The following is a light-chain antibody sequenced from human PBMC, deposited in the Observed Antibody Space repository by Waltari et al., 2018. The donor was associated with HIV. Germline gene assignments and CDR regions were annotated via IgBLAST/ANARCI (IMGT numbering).Light chain of an antibody. J-gene: IGKJ1*01. CDR2: WAS. CDR3: QQYYSTPWT. V-gene: IGKV4-1*01. CDR1: QSVLYRSNNKEY. Sequence: DIVMTQSPDSLAVSLGERATINCKSSQSVLYRSNNKEYLAWYQQKPGQPPKLLIYWASTRESGVPDRFSCSGSGPDFTLTISSRLAEDVAVYYCQQYYSTPWTFGQGTRVEIK.